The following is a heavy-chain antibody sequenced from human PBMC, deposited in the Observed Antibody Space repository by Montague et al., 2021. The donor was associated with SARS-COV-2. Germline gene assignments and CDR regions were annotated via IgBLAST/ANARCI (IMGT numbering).Heavy chain of an antibody. D-gene: IGHD4-23*01. CDR1: GFSLSTSGMC. Sequence: PALVKPTQTLTLTCTFSGFSLSTSGMCVSWIRQPPGKALEWLTLIDWDXDKYYSTSLKTKLTISKDTSKSQVVLTMTNMDPVDTATYYCARSYGTTVVTRAFDYWGQGTLVTVSS. J-gene: IGHJ4*02. CDR3: ARSYGTTVVTRAFDY. CDR2: IDWDXDK. V-gene: IGHV2-70*01.